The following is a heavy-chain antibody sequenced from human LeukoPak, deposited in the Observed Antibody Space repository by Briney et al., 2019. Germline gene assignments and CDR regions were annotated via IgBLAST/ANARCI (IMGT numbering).Heavy chain of an antibody. J-gene: IGHJ6*02. V-gene: IGHV3-15*01. Sequence: GGSLRLSCAASGFTFXNAWMSWVRQAPGKXLEWVGRIKSKTDGXTTDYAAPVKGRFTISRDDSKNTLYLQMNSLKTEDTAVYYCTTDPDIVVVPAAIHGKSYYYYYGMDVWGQGTTVTVSS. CDR2: IKSKTDGXTT. CDR1: GFTFXNAW. CDR3: TTDPDIVVVPAAIHGKSYYYYYGMDV. D-gene: IGHD2-2*02.